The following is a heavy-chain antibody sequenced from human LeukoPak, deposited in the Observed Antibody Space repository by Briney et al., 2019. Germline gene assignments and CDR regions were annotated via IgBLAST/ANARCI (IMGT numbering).Heavy chain of an antibody. V-gene: IGHV3-64*01. Sequence: GGSLRLSCAASGFTFSNYAMHWVRQAPGKGLEYVSAISSNGGSTYYANSVKGRFTISRDNSKNTLYLQIGSLRAEDMAVYYCAREGEVPAAFDCWGQGTLVTVSS. D-gene: IGHD2-2*01. CDR1: GFTFSNYA. J-gene: IGHJ4*02. CDR2: ISSNGGST. CDR3: AREGEVPAAFDC.